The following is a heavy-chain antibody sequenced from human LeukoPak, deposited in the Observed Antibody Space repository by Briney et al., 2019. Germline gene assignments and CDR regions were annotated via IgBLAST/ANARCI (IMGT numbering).Heavy chain of an antibody. V-gene: IGHV1-69*13. J-gene: IGHJ6*03. CDR2: IIPIFGTA. CDR1: GGTFSSYA. D-gene: IGHD7-27*01. Sequence: SVKVSCKASGGTFSSYAISWVRQAPGQGLEWMGGIIPIFGTANYAQKFQGRVTITADESTSTAYMELSSLRSEDTAVYYCARGSPAAGDYYYYMDVWGKGTTVTVSS. CDR3: ARGSPAAGDYYYYMDV.